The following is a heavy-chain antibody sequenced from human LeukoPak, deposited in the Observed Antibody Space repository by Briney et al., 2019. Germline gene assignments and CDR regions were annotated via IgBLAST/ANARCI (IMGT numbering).Heavy chain of an antibody. Sequence: ASVKVSCKASGYTFTDYYMHWVRQAPGQGPEWMGWINPNSDGTNYAQKFQGRVTMTGDTSISTAYMELSSLRSDDTAVYYCARDQHYRGYDYGIDYWGQGTLVTASS. CDR1: GYTFTDYY. D-gene: IGHD5-12*01. CDR3: ARDQHYRGYDYGIDY. CDR2: INPNSDGT. J-gene: IGHJ4*02. V-gene: IGHV1-2*02.